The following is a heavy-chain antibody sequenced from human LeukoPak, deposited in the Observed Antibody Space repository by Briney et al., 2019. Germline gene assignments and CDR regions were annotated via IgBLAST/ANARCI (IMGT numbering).Heavy chain of an antibody. V-gene: IGHV1-2*02. CDR3: ARDQEVDGSTSFFDY. D-gene: IGHD2-2*01. Sequence: ASVKVSCKASGYTFTGYYMHWVRQAPGQGLEWMGWINPNSGGTNYAQKFQGRVTMTRDTSISTAYMELSRLRSEDTAVYYCARDQEVDGSTSFFDYWGQGTLVTVSS. J-gene: IGHJ4*02. CDR1: GYTFTGYY. CDR2: INPNSGGT.